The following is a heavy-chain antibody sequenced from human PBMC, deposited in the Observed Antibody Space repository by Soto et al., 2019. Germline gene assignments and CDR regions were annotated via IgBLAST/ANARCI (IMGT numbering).Heavy chain of an antibody. J-gene: IGHJ4*02. CDR2: INSDGSST. D-gene: IGHD6-19*01. CDR3: ARARIAVAGYDY. Sequence: GGSLRLSCAASGFTFISDWMHWVLQAPGKGLVWVSRINSDGSSTSYADSVKGRFTISRDNAKNTLYLQMNSLRAEDTAVYYCARARIAVAGYDYWGQGTLVTVSS. CDR1: GFTFISDW. V-gene: IGHV3-74*01.